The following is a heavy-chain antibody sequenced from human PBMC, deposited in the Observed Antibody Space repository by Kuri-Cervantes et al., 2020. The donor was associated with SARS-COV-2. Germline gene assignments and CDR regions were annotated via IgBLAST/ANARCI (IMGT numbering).Heavy chain of an antibody. CDR3: ARDGVPSVRFLEWLLGY. D-gene: IGHD3-3*01. V-gene: IGHV3-48*01. CDR1: GFTFSSYS. CDR2: ISSSSSTI. Sequence: GESLKISCAASGFTFSSYSMNWVRQAPGKGLEWVSYISSSSSTIYYADSVKGRFTISRDNAKNSLYLQMNSLRAEDTAVYYCARDGVPSVRFLEWLLGYWGQGTLVTVSS. J-gene: IGHJ4*02.